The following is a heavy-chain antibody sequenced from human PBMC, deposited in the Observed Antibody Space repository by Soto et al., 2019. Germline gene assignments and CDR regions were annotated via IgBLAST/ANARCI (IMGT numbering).Heavy chain of an antibody. V-gene: IGHV1-3*01. CDR3: TRGNRYLEY. J-gene: IGHJ4*01. Sequence: GASVKVSCKASGYTFTSYAMHWVRQAPGQRLEWMGWINAGNGNTRYSQQFQDRVTITRDTSASIAYMELSSLTSEDTAVYYCTRGNRYLEYWGHGTLVTVSS. CDR1: GYTFTSYA. CDR2: INAGNGNT.